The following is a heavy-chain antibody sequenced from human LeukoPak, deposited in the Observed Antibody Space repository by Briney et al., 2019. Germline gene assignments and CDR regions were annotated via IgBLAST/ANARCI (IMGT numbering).Heavy chain of an antibody. CDR2: ISAYNGNT. CDR3: ARAPDYYYDSSGPHFDY. D-gene: IGHD3-22*01. V-gene: IGHV1-18*01. CDR1: GYTFTSYG. J-gene: IGHJ4*02. Sequence: ASVKVSCKASGYTFTSYGISWVRQAPGQGLEWMGWISAYNGNTNYAQKLQGRVTMTTDTSTSTAYMELRSLRSDDTAVYYCARAPDYYYDSSGPHFDYWGQGTLVTVSS.